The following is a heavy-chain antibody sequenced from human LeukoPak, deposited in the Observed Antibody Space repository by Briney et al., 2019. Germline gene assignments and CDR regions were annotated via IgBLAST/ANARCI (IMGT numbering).Heavy chain of an antibody. Sequence: ASETLSLTCTVSGGSISSYYWSWIRQPPGKGLEGIGYIYYSGSTNYNPSLKSRVTISVDTSKNQFSLKLSSVTAADTAVYYCARGHMVRGATYSTRFDPWGQGTLVTVSS. D-gene: IGHD3-10*01. J-gene: IGHJ5*02. CDR1: GGSISSYY. V-gene: IGHV4-59*01. CDR2: IYYSGST. CDR3: ARGHMVRGATYSTRFDP.